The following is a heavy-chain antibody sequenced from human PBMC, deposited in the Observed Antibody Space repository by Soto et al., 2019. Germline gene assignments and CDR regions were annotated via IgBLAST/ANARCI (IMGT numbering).Heavy chain of an antibody. D-gene: IGHD4-4*01. CDR1: GFTFSSYA. CDR3: AKDYPEVTTHGHY. V-gene: IGHV3-23*01. J-gene: IGHJ4*02. CDR2: ISTTDYA. Sequence: GGSLRLSCAASGFTFSSYAMGWVRQAPGKGLEWVSGISTTDYAHYADSVRGRFTISRDNSKSTLYLQMNSLRAEDTAVYYCAKDYPEVTTHGHYWGQGTLVTVSS.